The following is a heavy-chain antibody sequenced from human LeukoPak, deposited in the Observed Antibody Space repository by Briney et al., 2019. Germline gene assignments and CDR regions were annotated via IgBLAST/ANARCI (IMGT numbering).Heavy chain of an antibody. Sequence: GASVKVSCKASGYTFTSYGISWVRQAPGQGLEWMGWISAYNGNTNYAQKLQGRVTMTTDTSTSTAYMELRSLRSDDTAVYYCARDRGLVVPAAPFDYWGQGTLVTVSS. CDR3: ARDRGLVVPAAPFDY. D-gene: IGHD2-2*01. CDR1: GYTFTSYG. J-gene: IGHJ4*02. CDR2: ISAYNGNT. V-gene: IGHV1-18*01.